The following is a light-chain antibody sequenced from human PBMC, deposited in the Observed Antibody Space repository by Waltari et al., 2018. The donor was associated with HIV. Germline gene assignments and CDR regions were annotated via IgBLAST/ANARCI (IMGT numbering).Light chain of an antibody. CDR1: QSVSSRY. Sequence: EIVLMQSPGTLSLSPGERATPSCRDSQSVSSRYLAWYQQKPDQAPRLLIYGASSRATGIPDRFSGSGSGTDFTLTISRLEPEDFAVYYCQQYGSSPRTFGQGTKLEIK. J-gene: IGKJ2*01. V-gene: IGKV3-20*01. CDR2: GAS. CDR3: QQYGSSPRT.